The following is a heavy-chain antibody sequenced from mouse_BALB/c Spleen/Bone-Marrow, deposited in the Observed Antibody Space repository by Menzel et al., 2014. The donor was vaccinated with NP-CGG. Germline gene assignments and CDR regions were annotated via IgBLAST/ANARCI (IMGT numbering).Heavy chain of an antibody. V-gene: IGHV5-9*03. Sequence: EVQGVESGGGLAKPGGSLKLSCAASGFTFSSYTMSWVRQTPEKRLEWVATISSGGGNTYYPDSVKGRFTISRDNAKNNLHLQMSSLRSEDTALYYCARCPSYYYGYAMDYWGQGTSVTVSS. CDR3: ARCPSYYYGYAMDY. CDR2: ISSGGGNT. D-gene: IGHD1-1*01. CDR1: GFTFSSYT. J-gene: IGHJ4*01.